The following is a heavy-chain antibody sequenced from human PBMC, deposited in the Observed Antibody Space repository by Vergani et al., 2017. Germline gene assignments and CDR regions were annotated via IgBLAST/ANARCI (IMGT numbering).Heavy chain of an antibody. D-gene: IGHD3-22*01. J-gene: IGHJ1*01. CDR2: IRSDGSNK. Sequence: QVQLVESGGGVVQPGGSLRLSCEASGFTFSSYGMHWGRQAPGQGLEWVAFIRSDGSNKYYADTVKGRFTISRDNSKNTLYLQMNSLRAEDTAVFYCAKELYVDSSGPGYFQHWGQGTLVTVSS. CDR3: AKELYVDSSGPGYFQH. V-gene: IGHV3-30*02. CDR1: GFTFSSYG.